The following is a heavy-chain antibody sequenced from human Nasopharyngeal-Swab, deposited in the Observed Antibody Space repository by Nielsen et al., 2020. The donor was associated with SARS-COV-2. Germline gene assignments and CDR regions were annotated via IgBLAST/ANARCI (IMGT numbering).Heavy chain of an antibody. D-gene: IGHD5-18*01. CDR3: AKARRTDTYGYESFDS. J-gene: IGHJ4*02. Sequence: SLKISCAASGFTFENYAMHWVRQPPGKGLEWVSGITWNSGNKGYAESVQGRFTISRDNAKNSLYLQMNSLRAEDTALYFCAKARRTDTYGYESFDSWGRGTLVTVSS. CDR1: GFTFENYA. V-gene: IGHV3-9*01. CDR2: ITWNSGNK.